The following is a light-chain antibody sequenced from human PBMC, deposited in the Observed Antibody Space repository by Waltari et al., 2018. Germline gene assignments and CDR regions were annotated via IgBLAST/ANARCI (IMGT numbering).Light chain of an antibody. Sequence: QTVLTQPPSASGTPGQRFTISCSGSSSNIGSNLVNWYQQLPGTAPKLLVSRNNQRPSGVPDRFSGSKSGTSASLAISGLQSEDEADYYCAAWDDSLSGKVFGGGTKLTVL. J-gene: IGLJ3*02. CDR2: RNN. CDR3: AAWDDSLSGKV. V-gene: IGLV1-44*01. CDR1: SSNIGSNL.